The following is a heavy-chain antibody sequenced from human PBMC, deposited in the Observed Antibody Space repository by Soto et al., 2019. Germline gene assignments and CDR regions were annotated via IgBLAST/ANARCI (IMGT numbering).Heavy chain of an antibody. Sequence: ASVKVSCKASGYTFTGYYMHWVRQAPGQGLEWMGWINPNSGGTNYAQKFQGRVTMTRDTSISTAYMELSRLRSDDTAVYYCARDRGTAMGNYYYYAMDVWGQGTTVTVSS. D-gene: IGHD5-18*01. CDR3: ARDRGTAMGNYYYYAMDV. J-gene: IGHJ6*02. V-gene: IGHV1-2*02. CDR1: GYTFTGYY. CDR2: INPNSGGT.